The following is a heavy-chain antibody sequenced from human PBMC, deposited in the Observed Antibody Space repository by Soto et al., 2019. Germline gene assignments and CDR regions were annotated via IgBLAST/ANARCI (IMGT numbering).Heavy chain of an antibody. CDR3: AKDPFQEPYNNQSYYYGMDV. CDR1: GFTFSSYA. V-gene: IGHV3-23*01. D-gene: IGHD3-10*01. Sequence: GGSLRLSCAASGFTFSSYAMSWVRQAPGKGLEWVSAISGSGGSTYYADSVKGRFTISRDNSKNTLYLQMNSLRAEDTAVYYCAKDPFQEPYNNQSYYYGMDVWGQGTTVTVSS. J-gene: IGHJ6*02. CDR2: ISGSGGST.